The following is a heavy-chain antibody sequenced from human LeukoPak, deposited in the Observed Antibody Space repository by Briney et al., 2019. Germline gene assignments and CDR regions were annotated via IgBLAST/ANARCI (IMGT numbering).Heavy chain of an antibody. Sequence: GGSLRLSCAASGFTVSSNYMGWVRQARGKGLEWVAFIHSGGSTNYADSVKGRFSISRDNSKNTLYLQLNSLRAEDTAVYYYARVSSDSRGWYAFDYWGQGILVTVSS. CDR3: ARVSSDSRGWYAFDY. D-gene: IGHD6-19*01. V-gene: IGHV3-53*05. CDR1: GFTVSSNY. J-gene: IGHJ4*02. CDR2: IHSGGST.